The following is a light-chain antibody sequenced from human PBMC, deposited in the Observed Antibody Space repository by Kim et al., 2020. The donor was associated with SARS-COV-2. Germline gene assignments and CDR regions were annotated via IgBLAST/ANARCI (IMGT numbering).Light chain of an antibody. CDR2: AAS. J-gene: IGKJ3*01. CDR1: QSISIY. Sequence: DIQMTQSPSSLSASVGDRVTITCRASQSISIYLNWYQQKPGKAPNLLIYAASRLQSEVPSRFSGSGSGTDFTLTISSLQPEDFATYYCQQSYSTPHTFGPGTKVDIK. V-gene: IGKV1-39*01. CDR3: QQSYSTPHT.